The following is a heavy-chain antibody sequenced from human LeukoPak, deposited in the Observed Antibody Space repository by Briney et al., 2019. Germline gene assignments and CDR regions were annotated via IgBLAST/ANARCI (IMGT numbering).Heavy chain of an antibody. CDR1: GFTFSSYA. CDR2: ISPSGGTT. Sequence: GGSLRLSCAASGFTFSSYAMSWVRQAPGKGLEWVSIISPSGGTTHYVDSVKGRFTISRDNSKNTLYLQMNSLRAEDTAVYYCAKHPSAGNFDYWGQGTLVTVSS. D-gene: IGHD6-25*01. V-gene: IGHV3-23*01. CDR3: AKHPSAGNFDY. J-gene: IGHJ4*02.